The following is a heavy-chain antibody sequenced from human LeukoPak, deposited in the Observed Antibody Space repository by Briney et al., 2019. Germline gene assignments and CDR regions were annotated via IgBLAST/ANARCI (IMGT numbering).Heavy chain of an antibody. D-gene: IGHD4-23*01. CDR2: IIPIFGTA. J-gene: IGHJ4*02. CDR3: ARLVTPGAYFDY. Sequence: ASVKVSCKASGGTFSSYAISWVRQAPGQGLEWMGGIIPIFGTANYAQKFQGRVTITTDESTSTAYMELSSLRSEDTAVYYCARLVTPGAYFDYWGQGTLVTVSS. V-gene: IGHV1-69*05. CDR1: GGTFSSYA.